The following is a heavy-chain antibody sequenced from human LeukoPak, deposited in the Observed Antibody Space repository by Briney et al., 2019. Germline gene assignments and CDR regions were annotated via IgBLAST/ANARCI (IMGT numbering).Heavy chain of an antibody. J-gene: IGHJ4*02. Sequence: GGSLRLSCAASGFTFSSYWMSWVRQAPGQGLEWVANIKQDGSEKYYVDSVKGRFTISRDNAKNSLYLQMNSLRAEDTAVYYGASLLYVPDYWGQGTLVTVSS. D-gene: IGHD3-10*02. CDR1: GFTFSSYW. V-gene: IGHV3-7*01. CDR3: ASLLYVPDY. CDR2: IKQDGSEK.